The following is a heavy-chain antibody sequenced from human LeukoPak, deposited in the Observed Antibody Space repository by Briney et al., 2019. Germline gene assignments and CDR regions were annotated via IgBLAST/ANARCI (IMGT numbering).Heavy chain of an antibody. V-gene: IGHV4-59*01. CDR1: GGSISSYY. Sequence: SETLSLTCTVSGGSISSYYWSWIRQPPGKGLEWIGYIYYSGSTNYNPSLKSRVTISVGTSKNQFSLRLSSVTAADRAVYYCARDPKASGYFDYWGQGTLVIVSS. CDR2: IYYSGST. J-gene: IGHJ4*02. D-gene: IGHD3-10*01. CDR3: ARDPKASGYFDY.